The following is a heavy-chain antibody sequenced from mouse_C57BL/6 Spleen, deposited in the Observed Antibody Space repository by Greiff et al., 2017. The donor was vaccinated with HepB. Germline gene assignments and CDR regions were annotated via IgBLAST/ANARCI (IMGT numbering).Heavy chain of an antibody. J-gene: IGHJ4*01. CDR3: ARSSRQLRPLYAMDY. D-gene: IGHD3-2*02. CDR1: GYTFTSYW. Sequence: QVQLQQPGAELVKPGASVKMSCKASGYTFTSYWITWVKQRPGQGLEWIGDIYPGSGSTNYNEKFKSKATLTVDTSSSTAYMQPSSLTSEDSAVYYCARSSRQLRPLYAMDYWGQGTSVTVSS. V-gene: IGHV1-55*01. CDR2: IYPGSGST.